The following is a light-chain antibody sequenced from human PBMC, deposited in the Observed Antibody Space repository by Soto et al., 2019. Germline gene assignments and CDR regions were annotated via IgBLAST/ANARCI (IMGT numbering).Light chain of an antibody. CDR2: DVA. CDR3: SSYRRTGSLV. J-gene: IGLJ3*02. Sequence: QSALTQPASVSGSPGQSITISCTGSSSDIGAYNYVCWYQQHPHKAPKLIIYDVAYRPSGVSNRFSASKSGDTASLTISGLHPEDEADYYFSSYRRTGSLVFGCGTEVTVL. CDR1: SSDIGAYNY. V-gene: IGLV2-14*03.